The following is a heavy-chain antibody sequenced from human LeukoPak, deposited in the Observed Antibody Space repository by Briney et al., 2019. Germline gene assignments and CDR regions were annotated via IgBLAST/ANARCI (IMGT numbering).Heavy chain of an antibody. CDR1: GFTFSSCA. Sequence: GGSLRLSCAASGFTFSSCAMHWVRQAPGKGLEWVAVISYDGSNKYYADSVKGRFTISRDNSKNTPYLQMNSLGAEDTAVYYCARPVRYYDSSGPDYWGQGTLVTVSS. CDR2: ISYDGSNK. CDR3: ARPVRYYDSSGPDY. J-gene: IGHJ4*02. D-gene: IGHD3-22*01. V-gene: IGHV3-30*04.